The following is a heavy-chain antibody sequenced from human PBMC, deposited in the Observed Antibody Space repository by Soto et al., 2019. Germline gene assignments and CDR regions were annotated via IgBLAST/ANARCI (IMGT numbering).Heavy chain of an antibody. J-gene: IGHJ4*02. D-gene: IGHD6-6*01. Sequence: GGSLRLYCSASGFTFSDYDMSWIRQAPGKGLEWVSYISSSSSYTNYADSVKGRFTISRDNAKNSLYLQMNSLRAEDTAVYYCARGSRSLDYWGQGTLVTVSS. CDR3: ARGSRSLDY. V-gene: IGHV3-11*06. CDR1: GFTFSDYD. CDR2: ISSSSSYT.